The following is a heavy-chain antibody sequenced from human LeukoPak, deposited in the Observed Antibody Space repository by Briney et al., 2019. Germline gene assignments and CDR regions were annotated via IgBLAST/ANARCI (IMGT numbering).Heavy chain of an antibody. CDR1: GFTFSSYS. V-gene: IGHV3-48*01. J-gene: IGHJ6*02. CDR3: ARDVPTGIHYYYYGMDV. D-gene: IGHD1-1*01. CDR2: ISSSSSTI. Sequence: PGGSLRLSCAASGFTFSSYSMNWVRQAPGKGLEWVSYISSSSSTIYYADSVKGRFTISRDNAKNSLYLQMNSLRAEDTAVYYCARDVPTGIHYYYYGMDVWGQGTTVTVSS.